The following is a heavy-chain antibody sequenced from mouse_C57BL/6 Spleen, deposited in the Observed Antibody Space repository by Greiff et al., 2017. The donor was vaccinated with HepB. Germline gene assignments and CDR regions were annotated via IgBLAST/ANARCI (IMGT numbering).Heavy chain of an antibody. J-gene: IGHJ4*01. Sequence: EVHLVESGPGLVKPSQSLSLTCSVTGYSITSGYYWNWIRQFPGNKLEWMGYISYDGSNNYNPSLKNRISITRDTSKNQFFLKLNSVTTEDTATYYCARLGAMDYWGKGTSVTVSS. CDR1: GYSITSGYY. CDR2: ISYDGSN. V-gene: IGHV3-6*01. CDR3: ARLGAMDY. D-gene: IGHD3-3*01.